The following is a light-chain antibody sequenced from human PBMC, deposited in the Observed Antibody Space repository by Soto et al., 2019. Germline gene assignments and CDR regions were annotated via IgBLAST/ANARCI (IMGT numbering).Light chain of an antibody. Sequence: EVLLTQSPATLSLSPGETATLYCRASQSVTTYLAWYQQKPGQPPRLLIYDAANRATGTPARFNGSGSGTDFTLTLSSLEPEDFAVYYCQQRSNWPPAITFGQGTRLEIK. CDR3: QQRSNWPPAIT. V-gene: IGKV3-11*01. CDR2: DAA. CDR1: QSVTTY. J-gene: IGKJ5*01.